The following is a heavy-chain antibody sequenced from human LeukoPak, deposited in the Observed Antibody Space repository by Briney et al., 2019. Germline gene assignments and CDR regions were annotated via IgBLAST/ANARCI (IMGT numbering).Heavy chain of an antibody. J-gene: IGHJ5*02. Sequence: ASVKVSCKASGYTFTSYDINWVRQATGQGLEWMGWMNPNSGGTNYAQKFQGRVTMTRDTSISTAYMELSRLRSDDTAVYYCARDSNSGWPWGQGTLVTVSS. CDR1: GYTFTSYD. CDR3: ARDSNSGWP. V-gene: IGHV1-2*02. D-gene: IGHD6-19*01. CDR2: MNPNSGGT.